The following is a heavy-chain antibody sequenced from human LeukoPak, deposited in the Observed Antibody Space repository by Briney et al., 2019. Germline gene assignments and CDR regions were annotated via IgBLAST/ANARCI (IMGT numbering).Heavy chain of an antibody. Sequence: ASVKVSCKASGYTFTSYDINWVRQATGQGLEWTGWMNPNSGNTGYAQKFQGRVTMTRNTSISTAYMELSSLRSEDTAVYYCATSNRGYSYGYGDYWGQGTLVTVSS. J-gene: IGHJ4*02. CDR2: MNPNSGNT. CDR3: ATSNRGYSYGYGDY. V-gene: IGHV1-8*01. D-gene: IGHD5-18*01. CDR1: GYTFTSYD.